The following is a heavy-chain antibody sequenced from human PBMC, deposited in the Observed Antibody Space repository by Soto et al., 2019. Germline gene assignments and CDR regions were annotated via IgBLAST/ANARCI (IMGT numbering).Heavy chain of an antibody. CDR3: ARPGRLTDAFDI. J-gene: IGHJ3*02. V-gene: IGHV1-8*01. Sequence: ASVKVSCKASGYTFTSYDINWVRQATGQGLEWMGIMNPNSGNTDYAQKFQGRVTMTRDTSTSTVYMELSSLRSEDTAVYYCARPGRLTDAFDIWGQGTMVTVSS. CDR1: GYTFTSYD. CDR2: MNPNSGNT. D-gene: IGHD5-12*01.